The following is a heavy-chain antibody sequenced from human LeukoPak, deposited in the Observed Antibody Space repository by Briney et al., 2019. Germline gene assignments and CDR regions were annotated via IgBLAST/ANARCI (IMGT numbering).Heavy chain of an antibody. CDR3: AKDGLAYCTNGVCSAPYYYYYYRMDV. D-gene: IGHD2-8*01. Sequence: SGGSLRLSCAASGFTFSSHGMHWVRQAPGKGLEWVAGISYDGSNKYYADSVKGRLTISRDNSKTTLYLQMTSLRAEDTAVYYCAKDGLAYCTNGVCSAPYYYYYYRMDVWGQGTTVTVSS. J-gene: IGHJ6*02. CDR2: ISYDGSNK. V-gene: IGHV3-30*18. CDR1: GFTFSSHG.